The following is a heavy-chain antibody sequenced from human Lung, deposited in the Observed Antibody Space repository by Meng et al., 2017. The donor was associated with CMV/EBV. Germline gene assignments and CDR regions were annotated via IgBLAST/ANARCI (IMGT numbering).Heavy chain of an antibody. D-gene: IGHD2/OR15-2a*01. J-gene: IGHJ6*02. CDR3: ASNSRSRGILSPRDRMYYGMDV. V-gene: IGHV1-69*05. CDR1: GGTFSSYA. CDR2: IIPISGTL. Sequence: XVXVSXXASGGTFSSYAISWARQAPGQGLEWMGGIIPISGTLNYAQKFQGRVTITTDESTGTVYMERSSLRSEDTAVYYCASNSRSRGILSPRDRMYYGMDVWGQGTXVTVSS.